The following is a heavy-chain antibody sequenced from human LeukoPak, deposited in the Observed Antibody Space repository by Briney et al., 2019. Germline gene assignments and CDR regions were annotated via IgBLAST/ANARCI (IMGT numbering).Heavy chain of an antibody. CDR3: ARAGVPYQPLPLDAFDI. V-gene: IGHV1-18*01. CDR2: ISAYNGNT. Sequence: ASVKVSCKASGYTFTSYGISWVRQAPGQGLEWMGWISAYNGNTNYAQKLQGRVTMTTDTSTSTAYMELRSLRSDDTAVYYCARAGVPYQPLPLDAFDIWGQGTMVTVSS. J-gene: IGHJ3*02. D-gene: IGHD2-2*01. CDR1: GYTFTSYG.